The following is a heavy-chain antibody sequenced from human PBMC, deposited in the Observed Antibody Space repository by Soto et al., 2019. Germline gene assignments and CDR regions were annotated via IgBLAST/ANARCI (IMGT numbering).Heavy chain of an antibody. D-gene: IGHD3-9*01. CDR2: MNPNSGNT. Sequence: ASVKVSCKASGYTFTSYYMHWVRQAPGQGHEWIGWMNPNSGNTGYAQKFQGRVTMTRNTSISTAYMELSSLRSEDTAVYYCAIDLGTYYDILTGYLSPWFDPWGQGTLVTVSS. V-gene: IGHV1-8*02. J-gene: IGHJ5*02. CDR3: AIDLGTYYDILTGYLSPWFDP. CDR1: GYTFTSYY.